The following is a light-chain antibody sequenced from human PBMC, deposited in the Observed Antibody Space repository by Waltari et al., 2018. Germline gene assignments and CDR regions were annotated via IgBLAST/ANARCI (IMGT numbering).Light chain of an antibody. CDR3: SSYGGSNNLV. Sequence: QSALTQPPSASGSPGQSVTISCTGTSSDVGGYNYVSWYQQHPGKAPEGMSYEVSKRPSGVPDRFSGSKSGNTASLTVSGVQAEDEADYYCSSYGGSNNLVFGGGTKLTVL. V-gene: IGLV2-8*01. CDR2: EVS. CDR1: SSDVGGYNY. J-gene: IGLJ3*02.